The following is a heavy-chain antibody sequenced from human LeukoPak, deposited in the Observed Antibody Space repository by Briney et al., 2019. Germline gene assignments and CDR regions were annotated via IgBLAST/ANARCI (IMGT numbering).Heavy chain of an antibody. CDR3: ARSIVVVPAAGYKADAFDI. J-gene: IGHJ3*02. CDR2: ISAYNGNT. D-gene: IGHD2-2*01. Sequence: ASVKVSCKASGYTFTSYGISWVRQAPGQGLEWMGWISAYNGNTNYAQKLKGRVTMTTDSSTSTAYMELRSLRSDDTAVYYCARSIVVVPAAGYKADAFDIWGQGTMVTVSS. V-gene: IGHV1-18*01. CDR1: GYTFTSYG.